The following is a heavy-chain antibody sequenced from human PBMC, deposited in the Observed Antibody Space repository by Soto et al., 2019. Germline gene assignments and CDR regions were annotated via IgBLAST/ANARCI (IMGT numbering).Heavy chain of an antibody. V-gene: IGHV1-8*01. CDR2: MNPNSGNT. CDR3: ARASIDYGSGSPAAFDY. CDR1: GYTFTSYD. J-gene: IGHJ4*02. D-gene: IGHD3-10*01. Sequence: QVQLVQSGAEVKKPGASVKVSCKASGYTFTSYDINWVRQATGQGLEWMGWMNPNSGNTGYAQKFQGRDTMTRNTSLSTAYMELSSLRSEDTAVYYCARASIDYGSGSPAAFDYWGQGTLVTVSS.